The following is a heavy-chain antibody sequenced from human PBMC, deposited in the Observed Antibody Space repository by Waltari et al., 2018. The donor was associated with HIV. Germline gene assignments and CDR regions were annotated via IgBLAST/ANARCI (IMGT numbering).Heavy chain of an antibody. CDR2: IRASGGTS. J-gene: IGHJ4*02. D-gene: IGHD1-26*01. CDR1: EYDFKISA. CDR3: ATARERLTKKGYYYFDY. Sequence: EVKLVESGGGLIQPGGSLKLSCTVSEYDFKISAMSWVRQAPGRGLEGVSGIRASGGTSYYIESVKGRFTISRDNSKNILYLQMKSLRVEDSAVYYCATARERLTKKGYYYFDYWGQGTLVTVSS. V-gene: IGHV3-23*04.